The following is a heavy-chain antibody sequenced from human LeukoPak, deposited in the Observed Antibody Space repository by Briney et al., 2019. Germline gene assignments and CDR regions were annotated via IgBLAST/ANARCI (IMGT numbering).Heavy chain of an antibody. CDR1: GFALSSYW. CDR2: INSDGSST. J-gene: IGHJ4*02. Sequence: GGFLRLSCAASGFALSSYWMHWVRQAPGKGLVWVSRINSDGSSTTYADSVKGRFTISRDNAKNTLYLQMNSLRVEDTAVYYCAREGRVSGYDFDFWGQGTLVTVSS. CDR3: AREGRVSGYDFDF. V-gene: IGHV3-74*03. D-gene: IGHD5-12*01.